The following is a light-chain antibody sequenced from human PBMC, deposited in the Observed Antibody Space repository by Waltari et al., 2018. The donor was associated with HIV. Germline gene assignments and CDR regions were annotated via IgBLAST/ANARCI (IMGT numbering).Light chain of an antibody. CDR3: CSYGGTYTFV. J-gene: IGLJ3*02. CDR1: SSDVGAYNY. V-gene: IGLV2-11*01. CDR2: DVS. Sequence: QSALTQPRSVSGSPGQSVSISCTGTSSDVGAYNYVSWYQQHSGKAPKVMIYDVSKRPSGVPDRFSGSKSGNTASLTISGLQAEDEADYYCCSYGGTYTFVFGGGTKLTVL.